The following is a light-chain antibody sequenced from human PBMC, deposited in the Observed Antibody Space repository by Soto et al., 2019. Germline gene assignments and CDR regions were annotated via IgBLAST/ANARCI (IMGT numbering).Light chain of an antibody. J-gene: IGLJ1*01. CDR3: SSYTSSSTLV. V-gene: IGLV2-14*01. Sequence: QSVLTQPASVSGSPGQSITISCTGTSSDVGGYNYVSWYQQHPGKAPKLMIYEVSNRPSGVSNRFSGSKSGNTASLTISGLQAEDEAGYYCSSYTSSSTLVFGTGTKVT. CDR2: EVS. CDR1: SSDVGGYNY.